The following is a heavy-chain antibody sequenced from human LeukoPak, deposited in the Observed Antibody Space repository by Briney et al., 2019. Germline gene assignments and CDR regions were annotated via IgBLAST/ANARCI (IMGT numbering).Heavy chain of an antibody. CDR1: GFTFSSYW. D-gene: IGHD3-10*01. CDR2: IKQDGSEK. V-gene: IGHV3-7*01. J-gene: IGHJ4*02. CDR3: ARENYGSGSYEGYFDY. Sequence: GGSLRLSCAASGFTFSSYWMSWVRQAPGKGLEWVANIKQDGSEKYYVDSVKGRVTISRDNAKNSLYLQMNSLRAEDTAVYYCARENYGSGSYEGYFDYWGQGTLVTVSS.